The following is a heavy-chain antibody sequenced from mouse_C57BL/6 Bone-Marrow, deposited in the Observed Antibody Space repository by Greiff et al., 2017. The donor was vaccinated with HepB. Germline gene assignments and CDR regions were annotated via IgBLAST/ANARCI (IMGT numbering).Heavy chain of an antibody. CDR1: GYTFTSYW. V-gene: IGHV1-64*01. D-gene: IGHD4-1*01. CDR2: IHPNSGST. J-gene: IGHJ3*01. CDR3: ARYKLGRGFAY. Sequence: QVQLQQPGAELVKPGASVKLSCKASGYTFTSYWMHWVKQRPGQGLEWIGMIHPNSGSTNYNEKFKSKATLTVDKSSSTAYMQLSSLTSEDSAVYYGARYKLGRGFAYWGQGTLVTVSA.